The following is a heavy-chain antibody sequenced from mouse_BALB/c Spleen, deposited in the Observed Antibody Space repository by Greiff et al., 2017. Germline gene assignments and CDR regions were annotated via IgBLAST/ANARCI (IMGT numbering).Heavy chain of an antibody. D-gene: IGHD2-1*01. Sequence: EVKVVESGGGLVQPGGSRKLSCAASGFTFSSFGMHWVRQAPEKGLEWVAYISSGSSTIYYADTVKGRFTISRDNPKNTLFLQMTSLRSEDTAMYYCARLGGNYVPYWYFDVWGAGTTVTVSS. CDR3: ARLGGNYVPYWYFDV. V-gene: IGHV5-17*02. CDR1: GFTFSSFG. CDR2: ISSGSSTI. J-gene: IGHJ1*01.